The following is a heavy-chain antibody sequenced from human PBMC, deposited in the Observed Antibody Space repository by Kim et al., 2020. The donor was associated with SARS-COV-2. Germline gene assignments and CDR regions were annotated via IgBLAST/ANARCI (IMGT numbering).Heavy chain of an antibody. V-gene: IGHV1-69*04. Sequence: SVKVSCKASGGTFSSYAISWVRQAPGQGLEWMGRIIPILGIANYAQKFQGRVTITADKSTSTAYMELSSLRSEDTAVYYCARGSSGWSHEVDYWGQGTLVTVSS. CDR3: ARGSSGWSHEVDY. CDR1: GGTFSSYA. D-gene: IGHD6-19*01. CDR2: IIPILGIA. J-gene: IGHJ4*02.